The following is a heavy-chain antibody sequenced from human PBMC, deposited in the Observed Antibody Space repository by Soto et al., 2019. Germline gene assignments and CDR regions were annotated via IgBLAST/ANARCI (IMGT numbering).Heavy chain of an antibody. Sequence: EVQLLESGGGLVQPGGSLRLSCAASGFTFSSYAMRWVRQAPGRGLEWVSSISDRGGSTYYADSVKGRFTISRDNSKNTLYLEMNSLRAEDTAVYYCANGIGYDYDYWGQGTLVTVSS. D-gene: IGHD6-13*01. J-gene: IGHJ4*02. CDR1: GFTFSSYA. V-gene: IGHV3-23*01. CDR2: ISDRGGST. CDR3: ANGIGYDYDY.